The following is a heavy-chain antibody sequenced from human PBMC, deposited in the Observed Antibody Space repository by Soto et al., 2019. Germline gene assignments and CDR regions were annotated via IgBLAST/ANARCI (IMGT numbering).Heavy chain of an antibody. Sequence: EVQLVESGGGLVQPGGSLRLSCAASGFTVTSHYMCWVRQAPGKGLEWVSVIYSGGSTYYAVSVKGRFTISRDNSKNTLYLQMHSLRAEDTAVYYCARDLYFDYWGQGTLVTVSS. V-gene: IGHV3-66*01. CDR3: ARDLYFDY. CDR2: IYSGGST. CDR1: GFTVTSHY. J-gene: IGHJ4*02.